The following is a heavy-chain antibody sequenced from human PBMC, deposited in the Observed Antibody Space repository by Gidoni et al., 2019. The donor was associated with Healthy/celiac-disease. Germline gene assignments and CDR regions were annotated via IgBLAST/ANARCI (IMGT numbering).Heavy chain of an antibody. Sequence: QVQLVESGGGLVKPGGSLRLSCAASGFTFRDYYMSWIRQAPGKGLGWVSYISSSGSTIYYADSVKGRFTISRDNAKNSLYLQMNSLRAEDTAVYYCARVNCSSTSCYSSDQVHYYYGMDVWGQGTTVTVSS. CDR1: GFTFRDYY. J-gene: IGHJ6*02. D-gene: IGHD2-2*01. V-gene: IGHV3-11*01. CDR2: ISSSGSTI. CDR3: ARVNCSSTSCYSSDQVHYYYGMDV.